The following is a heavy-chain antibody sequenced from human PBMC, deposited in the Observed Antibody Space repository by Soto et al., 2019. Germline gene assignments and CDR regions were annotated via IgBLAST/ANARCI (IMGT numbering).Heavy chain of an antibody. J-gene: IGHJ1*01. CDR2: INAGNGNT. V-gene: IGHV1-3*01. CDR1: GYTFTSYA. CDR3: AASSSSAEYFQH. D-gene: IGHD6-6*01. Sequence: ASVKVSCKASGYTFTSYAMHWVRQAPGQRLEWMGWINAGNGNTKYSQKFQGRVTITRDTSASTAYMELSSLRSEDTAVYYCAASSSSAEYFQHWGQGTLVTVSS.